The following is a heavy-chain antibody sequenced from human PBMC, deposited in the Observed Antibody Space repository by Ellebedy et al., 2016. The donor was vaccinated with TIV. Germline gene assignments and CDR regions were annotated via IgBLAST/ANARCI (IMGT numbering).Heavy chain of an antibody. V-gene: IGHV3-15*01. Sequence: GESLKISCTVSELRFSDAWMSWVRQVPGKGLEWVGRIKSKTDDETRDYTAPVKGRFTISRDDSKKTLYLQMDSLKTEDTALYYCTTGKLLWGWGQGTLVTVSS. J-gene: IGHJ4*02. CDR2: IKSKTDDETR. CDR1: ELRFSDAW. D-gene: IGHD3-10*01. CDR3: TTGKLLWG.